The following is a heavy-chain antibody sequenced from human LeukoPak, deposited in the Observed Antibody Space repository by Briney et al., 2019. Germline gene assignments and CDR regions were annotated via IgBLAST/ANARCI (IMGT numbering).Heavy chain of an antibody. V-gene: IGHV2-5*02. CDR3: ARMGSATYDSSGYLGAFDI. Sequence: SGPTQLKPGQTLTLTCSCSGFSLSTSGVGVGWIRQPPGKALEWLALIYWDDDKRCSPSLQSRLTITKDTSKKQVVLSMTNMDPVDTATYYCARMGSATYDSSGYLGAFDIWGQGTMVTVSS. J-gene: IGHJ3*02. CDR2: IYWDDDK. CDR1: GFSLSTSGVG. D-gene: IGHD3-22*01.